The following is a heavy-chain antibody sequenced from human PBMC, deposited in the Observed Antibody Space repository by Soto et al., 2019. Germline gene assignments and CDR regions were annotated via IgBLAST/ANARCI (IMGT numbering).Heavy chain of an antibody. Sequence: QVQLQESGPGLVKPSETLSLTCTVSGGSISSYYWSWIRQPPGKGLEWIGYIYYNGSTHYKPSPKGRVTISVDKSKNQFSLKLTSVTAADTAVYYCARRYGSAFAFWGQGTMVTVSS. J-gene: IGHJ3*01. V-gene: IGHV4-59*01. CDR2: IYYNGST. CDR3: ARRYGSAFAF. CDR1: GGSISSYY. D-gene: IGHD3-10*01.